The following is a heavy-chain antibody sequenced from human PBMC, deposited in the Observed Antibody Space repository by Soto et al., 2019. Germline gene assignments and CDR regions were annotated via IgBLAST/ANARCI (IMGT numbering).Heavy chain of an antibody. Sequence: SETLSLTCTVSGGSISSYYWSWIRQPPGKGLEWIGYIYYSGSTNYNPSLKSRVTISVDTSKNQFSLKLSSVTAADTAVYYCARHWVDRGATTGNDAFDIWGQGTMVTVSS. CDR1: GGSISSYY. CDR2: IYYSGST. D-gene: IGHD1-26*01. J-gene: IGHJ3*02. CDR3: ARHWVDRGATTGNDAFDI. V-gene: IGHV4-59*08.